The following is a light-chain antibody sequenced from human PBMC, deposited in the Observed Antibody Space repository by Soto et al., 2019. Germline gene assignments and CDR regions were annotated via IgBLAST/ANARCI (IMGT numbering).Light chain of an antibody. CDR2: KAS. J-gene: IGKJ2*01. CDR1: QNVSNW. Sequence: DVEMTQSPSTLPTSIGDRVTINCRASQNVSNWLAWYQQKPGKAPKLLIYKASRLESGVPSRFSANGSGTDFTLTSNSLQSDDFATYFCQQYSKESTFGQGTKLEIK. V-gene: IGKV1-5*03. CDR3: QQYSKEST.